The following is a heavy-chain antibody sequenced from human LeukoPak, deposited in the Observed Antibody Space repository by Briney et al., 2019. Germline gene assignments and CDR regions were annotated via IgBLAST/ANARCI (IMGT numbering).Heavy chain of an antibody. Sequence: PGGSLRLSCVVSGFPFTNNPMNWVRQAPGKGLVWVSRIKSDGSTNYADSVKGRFTISRDNAKNTLSLQMNSLRAEDTGVYYCARAPSEIGGYYPEYFRHWGQGTLVTVSS. CDR3: ARAPSEIGGYYPEYFRH. D-gene: IGHD3-22*01. J-gene: IGHJ1*01. V-gene: IGHV3-74*01. CDR2: IKSDGST. CDR1: GFPFTNNP.